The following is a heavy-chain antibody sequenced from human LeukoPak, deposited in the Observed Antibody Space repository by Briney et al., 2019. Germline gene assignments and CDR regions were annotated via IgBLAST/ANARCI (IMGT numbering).Heavy chain of an antibody. J-gene: IGHJ5*02. CDR2: IYTSGST. Sequence: KASETLSLTCTVSGGSISSGSYYWSWIRQPAGKGLEWIGRIYTSGSTNYNPSLKSRVTISVDTSKNRFSLKLGSVTAADTAVYYCAREADYYSSSWYRGYNWFDPWGQGTLVTVSS. CDR1: GGSISSGSYY. V-gene: IGHV4-61*02. D-gene: IGHD6-13*01. CDR3: AREADYYSSSWYRGYNWFDP.